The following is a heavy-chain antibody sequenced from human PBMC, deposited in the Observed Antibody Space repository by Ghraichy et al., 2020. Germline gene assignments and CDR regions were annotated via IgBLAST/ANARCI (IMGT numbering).Heavy chain of an antibody. CDR2: IKKGGSEK. CDR1: GFIFSGYW. V-gene: IGHV3-7*01. CDR3: ARDLGGGWYFDY. D-gene: IGHD6-19*01. Sequence: GGSLRLSCAASGFIFSGYWMSWVRQAPGKGPEWVANIKKGGSEKYYVDSVKGRFTISRDNAKNSLYLQMNSLRAEDTAVYYCARDLGGGWYFDYWGQGALVTVSS. J-gene: IGHJ4*02.